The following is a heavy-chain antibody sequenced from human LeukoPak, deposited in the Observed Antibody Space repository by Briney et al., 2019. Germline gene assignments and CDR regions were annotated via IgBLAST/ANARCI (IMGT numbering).Heavy chain of an antibody. CDR1: GFTFSSYA. CDR3: AKYSYYDFWSGYQFDY. V-gene: IGHV3-23*01. CDR2: ISGSGGST. Sequence: GGSLRLSCAASGFTFSSYAMSWVRQAPGKGLEWVSAISGSGGSTYYADSVKGRFTISRDNSKNTLYPQMNSLRAEDTAVYYCAKYSYYDFWSGYQFDYWGQGTLVTVSS. D-gene: IGHD3-3*01. J-gene: IGHJ4*02.